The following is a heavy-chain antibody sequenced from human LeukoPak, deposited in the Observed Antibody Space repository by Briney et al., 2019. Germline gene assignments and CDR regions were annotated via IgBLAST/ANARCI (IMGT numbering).Heavy chain of an antibody. D-gene: IGHD4-17*01. CDR2: ISYDGSNK. Sequence: GRSLRLSCAASGFTFSLYDIHWVRQAPGKGLEWVAIISYDGSNKFYADSVKGRFTISRDNAKNTLRLQMNSLRAEDTAVYYCAKDRSNYGDPLYYFDYWGQGTLVTVSS. CDR1: GFTFSLYD. J-gene: IGHJ4*02. V-gene: IGHV3-30*18. CDR3: AKDRSNYGDPLYYFDY.